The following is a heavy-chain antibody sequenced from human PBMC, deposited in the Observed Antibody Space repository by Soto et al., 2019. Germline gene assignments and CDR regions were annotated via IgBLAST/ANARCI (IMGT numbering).Heavy chain of an antibody. CDR2: IKGSHAGGTT. Sequence: EVQLVESGGGLVEPGGSIRLSCVASGYTFSRDYMTWVRQAPGKGLEWVGRIKGSHAGGTTDYATSVEGRFTISRDDSKNTLYLQLNSLKTEDTSLYYCATEGGYPGSNFYGAYWGQGTLVTVSS. J-gene: IGHJ4*02. V-gene: IGHV3-15*01. CDR3: ATEGGYPGSNFYGAY. D-gene: IGHD1-26*01. CDR1: GYTFSRDY.